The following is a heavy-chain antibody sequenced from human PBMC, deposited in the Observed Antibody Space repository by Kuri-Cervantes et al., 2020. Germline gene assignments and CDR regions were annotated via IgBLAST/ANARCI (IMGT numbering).Heavy chain of an antibody. D-gene: IGHD1-26*01. CDR3: ARDVGALNWFDP. Sequence: GESLKISCAASGFTVSSNYMNWVRQAPGRGLEWVSLIYSGGSTYYGDSVKGRFIISRDISKNTLYLQMNSLRAEDTAVYHCARDVGALNWFDPWGQGTLVTVSS. CDR2: IYSGGST. V-gene: IGHV3-53*01. J-gene: IGHJ5*02. CDR1: GFTVSSNY.